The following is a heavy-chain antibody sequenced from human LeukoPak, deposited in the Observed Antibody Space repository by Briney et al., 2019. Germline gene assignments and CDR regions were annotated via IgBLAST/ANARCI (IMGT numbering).Heavy chain of an antibody. Sequence: ASVKVSCKASGYTFTSYGISWVRQAPGQGLEWMGWISAYNGNTNYAQKLQGRVTMTRNTSISTAYMELSSLRSEDTAVYYCARVTYYYDSSGYSPGFDPWGQGTLVTVSS. J-gene: IGHJ5*02. V-gene: IGHV1-18*01. CDR3: ARVTYYYDSSGYSPGFDP. CDR1: GYTFTSYG. D-gene: IGHD3-22*01. CDR2: ISAYNGNT.